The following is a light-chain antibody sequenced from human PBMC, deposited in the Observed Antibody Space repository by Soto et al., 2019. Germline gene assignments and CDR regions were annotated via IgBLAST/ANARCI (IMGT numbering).Light chain of an antibody. CDR2: AAS. Sequence: AIQMTQSPSSLSASVGDRVTITCRASRGIRNDLGWYQQKPGKAPKLLIYAASTLQSGVPSRFSGSGSDTDFTLTIGSLHPEDFATYYCLQDDNYPLTFGGGTKVEIK. V-gene: IGKV1-6*01. CDR3: LQDDNYPLT. CDR1: RGIRND. J-gene: IGKJ4*01.